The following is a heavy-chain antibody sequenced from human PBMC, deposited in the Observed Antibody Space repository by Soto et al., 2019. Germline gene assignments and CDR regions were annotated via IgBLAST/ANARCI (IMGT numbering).Heavy chain of an antibody. V-gene: IGHV1-18*01. CDR3: AREYYYGSGPWD. Sequence: ASVKVSCKASGYTFTSYGISWVRQAPGQGLEWMGWISAYNGNTNYAQKLQGRVTMTTDTSTSTAYMELRSLRSDDTAAYDCAREYYYGSGPWDWGQGTLVTVAS. D-gene: IGHD3-10*01. J-gene: IGHJ4*02. CDR2: ISAYNGNT. CDR1: GYTFTSYG.